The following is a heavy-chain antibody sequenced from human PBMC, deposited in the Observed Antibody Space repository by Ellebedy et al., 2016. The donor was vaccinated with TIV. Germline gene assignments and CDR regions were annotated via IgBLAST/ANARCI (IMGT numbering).Heavy chain of an antibody. CDR1: GGTINSYY. CDR2: ISDSGGT. CDR3: ARGYSNYDSSGNYSDWYFDL. J-gene: IGHJ2*01. Sequence: MPSETLSLTCTASGGTINSYYWSWIRQPPGKGLEWIGYISDSGGTNYSPALQSRVPISVNTSKNQFSLKLSSVTAADTAVYDCARGYSNYDSSGNYSDWYFDLWGRGTLVAVSS. V-gene: IGHV4-59*01. D-gene: IGHD3-22*01.